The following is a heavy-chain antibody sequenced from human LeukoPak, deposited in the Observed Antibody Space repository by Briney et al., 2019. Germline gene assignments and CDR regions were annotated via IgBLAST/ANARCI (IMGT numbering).Heavy chain of an antibody. Sequence: ASVKVSCKASGYTVTRYYMHWVRQAPGQGGEWRGWINPNSGDTNYPQKFQGRLTMTSDTSISKAYMELSRLRSDDTAVYYCARDGAYSGYDSYFDYWGQGPLVTVSS. CDR2: INPNSGDT. V-gene: IGHV1-2*02. J-gene: IGHJ4*02. D-gene: IGHD5-12*01. CDR1: GYTVTRYY. CDR3: ARDGAYSGYDSYFDY.